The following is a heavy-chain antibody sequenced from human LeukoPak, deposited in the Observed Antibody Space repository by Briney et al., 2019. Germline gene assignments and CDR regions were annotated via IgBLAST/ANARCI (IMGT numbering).Heavy chain of an antibody. J-gene: IGHJ4*02. CDR3: AKGLWFGELLNRYYFDY. Sequence: PGGSLSLSCAASGFTFSTYSMNWVRQAPGRGLEWVSYISSSSGTIYYADSVKGRFTISRDNAKNSLYLQMNSLRAEDTAVYYCAKGLWFGELLNRYYFDYWGQGTLVTVSS. CDR2: ISSSSGTI. CDR1: GFTFSTYS. V-gene: IGHV3-48*04. D-gene: IGHD3-10*01.